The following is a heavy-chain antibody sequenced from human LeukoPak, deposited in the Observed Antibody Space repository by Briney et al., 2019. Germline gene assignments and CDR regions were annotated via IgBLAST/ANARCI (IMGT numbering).Heavy chain of an antibody. V-gene: IGHV3-30*02. J-gene: IGHJ3*02. CDR3: TRDWARITAAGTAAFDI. CDR2: IRYDGSYK. CDR1: GFTFSSYG. Sequence: GGSLRLSCAASGFTFSSYGMHWVRQAPGKGLEWVAFIRYDGSYKYYADSVKGRFTISRDNSKNTLYLQMNSLKTEDTAVYYCTRDWARITAAGTAAFDIWGQGTMVTVSS. D-gene: IGHD6-13*01.